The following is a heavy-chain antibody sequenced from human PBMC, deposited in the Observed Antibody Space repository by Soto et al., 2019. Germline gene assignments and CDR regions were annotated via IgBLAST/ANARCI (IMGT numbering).Heavy chain of an antibody. V-gene: IGHV2-5*02. CDR3: ARSLLVVVPAATRENWFDP. CDR1: GFSLSTSGVG. Sequence: SGPTLVNPTQTLTLTCTFSGFSLSTSGVGVGWIRQPPGKALEWLALIYWDDDKRYSPSLKSRLTITKDTSKNQVVLTMTNMDLVDTATYYCARSLLVVVPAATRENWFDPWGQGTLVTVSS. J-gene: IGHJ5*02. CDR2: IYWDDDK. D-gene: IGHD2-2*01.